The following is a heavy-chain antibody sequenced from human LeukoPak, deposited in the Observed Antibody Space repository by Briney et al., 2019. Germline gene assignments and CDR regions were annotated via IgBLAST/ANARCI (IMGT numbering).Heavy chain of an antibody. CDR2: INPSGGST. D-gene: IGHD2-21*02. Sequence: ASVKVSCKASGYTFTSYYMHWVRQAPGQGLEWMGIINPSGGSTSYAQKFQGRVTMTRDTSTSTVYMELSSLRSEDTAVYYCARVLCGGDCYHDAFDIWGQGTMVTVSS. V-gene: IGHV1-46*01. CDR3: ARVLCGGDCYHDAFDI. CDR1: GYTFTSYY. J-gene: IGHJ3*02.